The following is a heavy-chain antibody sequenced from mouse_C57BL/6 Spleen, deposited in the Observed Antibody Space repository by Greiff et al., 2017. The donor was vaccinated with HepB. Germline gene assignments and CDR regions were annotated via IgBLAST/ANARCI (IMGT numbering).Heavy chain of an antibody. CDR1: GYTFTSYW. Sequence: QVQLQQPGAELVKPGASVKVSCKASGYTFTSYWMHWVKQRPGQGLEWIGRIHPSDSDTNYNQKFKGKATLTVDTSSSTAYMQLSSLTSEDSAVYYCAIEVDSSGTFAYWGQGTLVTVSA. D-gene: IGHD3-2*02. J-gene: IGHJ3*01. CDR3: AIEVDSSGTFAY. V-gene: IGHV1-74*01. CDR2: IHPSDSDT.